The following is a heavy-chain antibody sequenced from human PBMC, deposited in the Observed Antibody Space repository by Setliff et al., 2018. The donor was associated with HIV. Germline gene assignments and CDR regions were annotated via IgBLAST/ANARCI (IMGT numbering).Heavy chain of an antibody. V-gene: IGHV3-9*01. Sequence: LRLSCVASGFTFHNYAMSWVRQTPGKGLDWVSTISWNSDTTDYADSVKGRFTISRDTSKNTLYLQLDSLTAEDTAIYYCATSPPGGSSDYIWGSDFFDHWGQGALVTVSS. CDR3: ATSPPGGSSDYIWGSDFFDH. D-gene: IGHD5-12*01. J-gene: IGHJ4*02. CDR1: GFTFHNYA. CDR2: ISWNSDTT.